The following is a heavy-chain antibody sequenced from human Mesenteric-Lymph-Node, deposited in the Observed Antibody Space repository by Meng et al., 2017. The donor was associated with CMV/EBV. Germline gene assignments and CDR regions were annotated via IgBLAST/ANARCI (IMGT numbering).Heavy chain of an antibody. J-gene: IGHJ4*02. D-gene: IGHD4-11*01. CDR3: AKDLGITTDFDY. V-gene: IGHV3-23*01. CDR1: GFTFSNYA. CDR2: VRGGGAS. Sequence: ETLSLTCAASGFTFSNYAMSWVRQAPGKGLEWVSTVRGGGASFYADSVKGRFTISRDNLKNTLYLQMNSLRAEDTALYYCAKDLGITTDFDYWGQGTLVTVSS.